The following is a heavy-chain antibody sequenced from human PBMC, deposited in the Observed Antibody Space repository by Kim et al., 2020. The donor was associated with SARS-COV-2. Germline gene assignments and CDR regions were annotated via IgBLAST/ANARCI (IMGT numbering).Heavy chain of an antibody. CDR3: ARRAGTTEVFDY. CDR1: GDSVSSQTAT. V-gene: IGHV6-1*01. Sequence: SQTLSLTCAISGDSVSSQTATWNWIKQSPSKGLEWLGRTYYRSKWSNDYAESVRSRITISPDTSKNQFSLQLDSVTPEDTAVYYCARRAGTTEVFDYWGQGALVTVSS. D-gene: IGHD1-1*01. J-gene: IGHJ4*02. CDR2: TYYRSKWSN.